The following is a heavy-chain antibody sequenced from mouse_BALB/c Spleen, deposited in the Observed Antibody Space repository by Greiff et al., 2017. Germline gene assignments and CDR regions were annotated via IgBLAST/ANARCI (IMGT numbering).Heavy chain of an antibody. D-gene: IGHD2-14*01. CDR2: INPGSGGT. CDR1: GYAFTNYL. J-gene: IGHJ2*01. V-gene: IGHV1-54*01. CDR3: ARSAVYDGY. Sequence: QVQLQQSGAELVRPGTSVKVSCTASGYAFTNYLIEWVKQRPGQGLEWIGVINPGSGGTNYTEKFKGKATVTIDTSSSTAYMQLSSLTSEDSAVYFCARSAVYDGYWGEGTTLTVSS.